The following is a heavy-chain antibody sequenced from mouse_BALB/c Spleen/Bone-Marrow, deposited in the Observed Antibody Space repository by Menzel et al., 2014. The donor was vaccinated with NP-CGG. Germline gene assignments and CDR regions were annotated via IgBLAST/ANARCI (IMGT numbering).Heavy chain of an antibody. CDR2: ISDGGSYT. D-gene: IGHD1-1*01. J-gene: IGHJ2*01. V-gene: IGHV5-4*02. CDR3: ARGSSYFDY. Sequence: DVKLVESGGGLVKPGGSLKLSCAASGFTFSDYYMYWVRQTPAKRLEWVGTISDGGSYTYYPDSVKGRFTISRDNAKNNLYLQMSSLKSEDTAMYYCARGSSYFDYWGQGTTVTVSS. CDR1: GFTFSDYY.